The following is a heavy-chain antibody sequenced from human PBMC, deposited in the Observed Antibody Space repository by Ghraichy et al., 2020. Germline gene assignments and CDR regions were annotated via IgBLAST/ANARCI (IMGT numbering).Heavy chain of an antibody. Sequence: GGSLRLSCVGSGFSLSRYNMNWVRQSPGKGLEWISYITSSSRSIFYADSVKGRFTISRDNAKNSVSLQMTSLRDEDTAVYYCARASRVVRFYYYDGMDVWGQGTTVTVSS. V-gene: IGHV3-48*02. CDR1: GFSLSRYN. D-gene: IGHD3-22*01. CDR2: ITSSSRSI. J-gene: IGHJ6*02. CDR3: ARASRVVRFYYYDGMDV.